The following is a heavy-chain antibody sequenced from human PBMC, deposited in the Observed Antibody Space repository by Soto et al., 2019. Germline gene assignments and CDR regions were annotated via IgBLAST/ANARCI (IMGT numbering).Heavy chain of an antibody. J-gene: IGHJ4*02. D-gene: IGHD3-10*01. CDR2: ISGSSTST. CDR1: GFNFSSYA. CDR3: AKDPSSGFAMENYFDY. V-gene: IGHV3-23*01. Sequence: EVQLSGSGGGLVQPGGSLRLSCAASGFNFSSYAMSWVRQAPGKGLEWVSAISGSSTSTYYADSVKGRLTISRDNSKNTLYLQMNSLRAEDTAVYYCAKDPSSGFAMENYFDYWGQGTLVTVSS.